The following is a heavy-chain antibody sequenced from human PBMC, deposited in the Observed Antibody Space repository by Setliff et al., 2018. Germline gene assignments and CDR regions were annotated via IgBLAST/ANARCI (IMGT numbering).Heavy chain of an antibody. CDR3: ARDSVVVVVAAKIPLDY. Sequence: PGGSLRLSCAASGFTFSSYSMNWVRQAPGKGLEWVSYISSSSSTIYYADSVKGRFTISRDNAKNSLYLQMNSLRAEDTAVYYCARDSVVVVVAAKIPLDYWGQGTLVTVSS. J-gene: IGHJ4*02. D-gene: IGHD2-15*01. V-gene: IGHV3-48*04. CDR2: ISSSSSTI. CDR1: GFTFSSYS.